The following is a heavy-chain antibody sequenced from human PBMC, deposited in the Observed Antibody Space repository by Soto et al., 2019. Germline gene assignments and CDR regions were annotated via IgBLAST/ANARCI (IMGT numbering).Heavy chain of an antibody. CDR2: VSLGEGT. J-gene: IGHJ4*02. D-gene: IGHD5-18*01. V-gene: IGHV4-34*01. CDR3: ARGLDPAKTGY. CDR1: GGSISAYY. Sequence: QVQLRESGPGLVKPSETLSLTCAVYGGSISAYYWSWIRQPPGKGLEWIGEVSLGEGTNYNPSLKSRVTISIDTSKNQFSLRLTSVTAADTALYFCARGLDPAKTGYWGQGTLVTVSS.